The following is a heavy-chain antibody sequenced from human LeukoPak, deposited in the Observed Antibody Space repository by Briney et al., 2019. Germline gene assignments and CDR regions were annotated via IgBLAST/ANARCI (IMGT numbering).Heavy chain of an antibody. CDR1: GGSISSGSYY. D-gene: IGHD3-16*01. CDR3: ARDVAVGGGIFDY. J-gene: IGHJ4*02. Sequence: SETLSLTCTVSGGSISSGSYYWSWIRQPAGKGLEWIGRIYTSGSTNYNPSLKSRVTISVDTSKNQFSLKLSSVTAADTAVYYCARDVAVGGGIFDYWGQGTLVTVFS. V-gene: IGHV4-61*02. CDR2: IYTSGST.